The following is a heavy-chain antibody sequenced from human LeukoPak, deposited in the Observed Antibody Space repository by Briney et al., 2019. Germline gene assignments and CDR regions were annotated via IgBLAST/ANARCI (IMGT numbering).Heavy chain of an antibody. V-gene: IGHV4-4*07. CDR1: GGSISSYY. J-gene: IGHJ5*02. D-gene: IGHD6-13*01. Sequence: PSETLSLTCTVSGGSISSYYWSWIRQPAGKGLEWIGRIYTSGSTNYNPSLKSRVTMSVDTSKNQFSLKLSSVTAADTAVYFCARGQYTSSWYKGNWFDPWGQGTLVTVSS. CDR3: ARGQYTSSWYKGNWFDP. CDR2: IYTSGST.